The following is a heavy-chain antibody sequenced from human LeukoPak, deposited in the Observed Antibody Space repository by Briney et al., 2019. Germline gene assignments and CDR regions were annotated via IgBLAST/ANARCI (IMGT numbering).Heavy chain of an antibody. CDR1: GFTFSSYG. CDR2: IRYDGSNK. D-gene: IGHD1-26*01. Sequence: GGSLRLSCAASGFTFSSYGMHWVRQAPGKGLEWVAFIRYDGSNKYYADSVKGRFTISRDNSKNTLYLQMNSLRAEDTAVYYCAKDGGGSYLPFDYWGQGTLVTVSS. J-gene: IGHJ4*02. CDR3: AKDGGGSYLPFDY. V-gene: IGHV3-30*02.